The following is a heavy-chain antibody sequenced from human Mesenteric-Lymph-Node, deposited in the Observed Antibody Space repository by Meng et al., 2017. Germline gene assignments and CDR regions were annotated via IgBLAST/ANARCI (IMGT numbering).Heavy chain of an antibody. V-gene: IGHV4-30-4*01. Sequence: QVQVRESGPGRVKPSQTLSLTCTVSGGSMSSGDYFWNWIRQPPGKGLEWIGEINHSGSTNYNPSLKSRVTISVDTSKNQFSLKLSSVTAADTAVYYCARMPPYLSYGSGSQTTYYIDYWGQGTLVTVSS. D-gene: IGHD3-10*01. CDR3: ARMPPYLSYGSGSQTTYYIDY. J-gene: IGHJ4*02. CDR1: GGSMSSGDYF. CDR2: INHSGST.